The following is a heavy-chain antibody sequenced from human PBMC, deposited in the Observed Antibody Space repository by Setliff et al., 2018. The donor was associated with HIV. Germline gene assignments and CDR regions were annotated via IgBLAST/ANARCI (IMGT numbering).Heavy chain of an antibody. CDR3: ARGDYYDSTGYEGLDS. Sequence: TLSLTCAVYSGSFSGYRWTWIRQPPGKGLEWIGEINHRGSTTYNPSLRSRVTISVDTSENQFSLKLNSVTAADTAVYYCARGDYYDSTGYEGLDSWGRGTLVTVSS. CDR1: SGSFSGYR. J-gene: IGHJ4*02. CDR2: INHRGST. D-gene: IGHD3-22*01. V-gene: IGHV4-34*01.